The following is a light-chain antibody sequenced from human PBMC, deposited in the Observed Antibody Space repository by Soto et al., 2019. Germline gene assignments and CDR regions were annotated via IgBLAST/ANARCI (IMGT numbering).Light chain of an antibody. CDR1: QSVLYSSNNKNY. CDR3: QQYYSTPCT. Sequence: DIVMTQSPDSLAVSLGERVTINCKSSQSVLYSSNNKNYLAWYQQKPGQPPKLLIYWASTRESGVPDRFSGSGSGTEFTLTISSLQAEDVAVYYCQQYYSTPCTFGGGTKVEIK. J-gene: IGKJ4*01. CDR2: WAS. V-gene: IGKV4-1*01.